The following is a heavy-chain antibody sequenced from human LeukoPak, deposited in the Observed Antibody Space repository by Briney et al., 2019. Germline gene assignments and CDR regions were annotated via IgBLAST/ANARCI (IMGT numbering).Heavy chain of an antibody. V-gene: IGHV4-30-4*01. J-gene: IGHJ2*01. Sequence: SETLDLTCTVSGGSISSGDYYWRWIRQPPGKGLEWIGYIYYSGSTYYNPSLKSRVTISVDTSKNQFSLKLSSVTAADTAVYYCARSPDTTLWYFDLWGRGTLVTVSS. D-gene: IGHD1-1*01. CDR3: ARSPDTTLWYFDL. CDR2: IYYSGST. CDR1: GGSISSGDYY.